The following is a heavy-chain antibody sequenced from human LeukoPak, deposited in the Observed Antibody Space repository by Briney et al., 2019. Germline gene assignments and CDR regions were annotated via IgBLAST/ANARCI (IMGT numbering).Heavy chain of an antibody. CDR1: GGSISSYY. V-gene: IGHV4-59*12. J-gene: IGHJ4*02. CDR3: ARETIHYYDSSGYYYY. CDR2: IYYSGST. Sequence: PSETLSLTCTVSGGSISSYYWSWIRQPPGKGLEWIGYIYYSGSTNYNPSLKSRVTISVDTSKNQFSLQLSSMTAADTAVYYCARETIHYYDSSGYYYYWGQGTLVTVSS. D-gene: IGHD3-22*01.